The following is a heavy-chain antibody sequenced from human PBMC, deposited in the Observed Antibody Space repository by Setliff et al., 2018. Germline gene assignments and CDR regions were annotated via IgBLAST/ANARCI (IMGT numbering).Heavy chain of an antibody. D-gene: IGHD2-15*01. V-gene: IGHV4-39*01. CDR2: IHYSGNT. Sequence: PSETLSLTCSVSGGSISSGSDYWTWIRQPAGKGLEWIGRIHYSGNTYYNASLKSRVIISVDTAQNQFSLSLSSVTAADTAVYYCARLPGYCNGGNCYGYYTFDIWGQGTMVTVSS. J-gene: IGHJ3*02. CDR1: GGSISSGSDY. CDR3: ARLPGYCNGGNCYGYYTFDI.